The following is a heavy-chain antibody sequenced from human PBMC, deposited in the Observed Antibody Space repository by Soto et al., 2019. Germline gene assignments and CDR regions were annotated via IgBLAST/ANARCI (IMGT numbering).Heavy chain of an antibody. J-gene: IGHJ5*02. CDR2: IYSTGST. CDR3: AKDEYYDSINWFDP. CDR1: GGSIRASY. Sequence: SETLSLTCTVSGGSIRASYWSWIRQPAGKGLEWIGRIYSTGSTNYNPSFRSRVTMSVDTSKNQFSLKLSSVTAADTAVYYCAKDEYYDSINWFDPWGQGTLVTVSS. D-gene: IGHD3-22*01. V-gene: IGHV4-4*07.